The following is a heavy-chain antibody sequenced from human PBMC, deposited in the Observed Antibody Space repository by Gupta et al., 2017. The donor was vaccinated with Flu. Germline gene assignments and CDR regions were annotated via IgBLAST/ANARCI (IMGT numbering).Heavy chain of an antibody. J-gene: IGHJ5*02. Sequence: TISRDNAKNSLYLQMNSLRAEDTAVYYCARVLLSFGASFGSWFDPWGQGTLVTVSS. D-gene: IGHD3-10*01. CDR3: ARVLLSFGASFGSWFDP. V-gene: IGHV3-11*06.